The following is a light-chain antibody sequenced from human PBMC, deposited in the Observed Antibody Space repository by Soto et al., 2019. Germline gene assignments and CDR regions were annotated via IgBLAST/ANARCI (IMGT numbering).Light chain of an antibody. CDR1: NIGSKG. J-gene: IGLJ2*01. CDR3: QVWDTSGDHPV. V-gene: IGLV3-21*02. CDR2: DDS. Sequence: SYELTQPPSVSVAPGQTARIACGGNNIGSKGVHWYQQRAGQAPVLVVYDDSDRPSGIPERFSGSNSGNTATLTISRVDAGDEADYYCQVWDTSGDHPVFGGGTKVTVL.